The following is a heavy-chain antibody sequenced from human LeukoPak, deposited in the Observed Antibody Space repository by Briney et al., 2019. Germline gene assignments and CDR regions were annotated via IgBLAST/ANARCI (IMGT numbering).Heavy chain of an antibody. CDR2: ISGSSSYI. V-gene: IGHV3-21*01. CDR1: GFTFSSYS. CDR3: ARDGPPSWPGNY. D-gene: IGHD2-2*01. J-gene: IGHJ4*02. Sequence: GGSLRLSCAASGFTFSSYSMNWVRQAPGKGLEWVSSISGSSSYIYYADSVKGRFTISRDNAKNSLYLQMNSLRAEDTAAYYCARDGPPSWPGNYWGQGTLVSVSS.